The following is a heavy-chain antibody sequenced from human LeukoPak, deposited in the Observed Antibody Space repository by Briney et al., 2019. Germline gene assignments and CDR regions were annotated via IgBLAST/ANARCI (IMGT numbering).Heavy chain of an antibody. V-gene: IGHV1-24*01. Sequence: GASVKVSCKVSGYTLTELSMHWVRQAPGKGLEWMGGFDPEDGETIYAQKFQGRVTMTEDTSTDTAYMELSSLRSEDTAVYYCATDRGRSGSTVFDYWGQGTLVTVSS. CDR3: ATDRGRSGSTVFDY. CDR1: GYTLTELS. D-gene: IGHD1-26*01. CDR2: FDPEDGET. J-gene: IGHJ4*02.